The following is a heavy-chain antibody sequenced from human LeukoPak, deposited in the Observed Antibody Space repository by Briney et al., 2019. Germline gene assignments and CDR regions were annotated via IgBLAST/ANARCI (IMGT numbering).Heavy chain of an antibody. J-gene: IGHJ6*03. CDR2: INSDGSST. CDR3: ARVIGAAAGYYYYYMDV. D-gene: IGHD6-13*01. V-gene: IGHV3-74*01. Sequence: GGSLRLSCAASRFTFSTYWMHWVRQAPGKGLVWVSRINSDGSSTGYADSVKGRFTISRDNAKNTLYLQMNSLRAEDTAVYYCARVIGAAAGYYYYYMDVWGKGTTVTISS. CDR1: RFTFSTYW.